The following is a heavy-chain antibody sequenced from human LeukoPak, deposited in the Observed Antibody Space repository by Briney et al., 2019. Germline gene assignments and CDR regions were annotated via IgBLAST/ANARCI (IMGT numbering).Heavy chain of an antibody. V-gene: IGHV3-30*02. CDR3: ARGGPPYALDI. Sequence: PGGSLRLSCAASGFTFSTYGMHWVRQAPGKGLEWVAFIRYDGRNKYYADSVKGRFTISRDNSKNTLCLQMNSLRVEDTAVYYCARGGPPYALDIWGQGTMVTVSS. J-gene: IGHJ3*02. CDR1: GFTFSTYG. CDR2: IRYDGRNK. D-gene: IGHD1-14*01.